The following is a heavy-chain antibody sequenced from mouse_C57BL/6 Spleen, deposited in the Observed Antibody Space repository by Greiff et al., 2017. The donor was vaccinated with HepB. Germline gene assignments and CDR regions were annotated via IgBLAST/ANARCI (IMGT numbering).Heavy chain of an antibody. D-gene: IGHD1-1*01. Sequence: EVQGVESEGGLVKPGGSLKLSCAASGFTFSSYAMSWVRQTPEKRLEWVATISDGGSYTYYPDNVKGRFTISRDNAKNNLYLQMSHLKSEDTAMYYCARALGSSYGYFDVWGTGTTVTVSS. V-gene: IGHV5-4*01. CDR2: ISDGGSYT. CDR1: GFTFSSYA. J-gene: IGHJ1*03. CDR3: ARALGSSYGYFDV.